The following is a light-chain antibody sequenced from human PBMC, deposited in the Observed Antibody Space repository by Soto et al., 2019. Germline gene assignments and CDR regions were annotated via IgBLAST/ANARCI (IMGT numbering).Light chain of an antibody. CDR3: GTWDSRLSVEV. CDR1: SSNIGNNY. V-gene: IGLV1-51*01. J-gene: IGLJ1*01. Sequence: QSVLTQPPSVSAAPGQKVTISCSGSSSNIGNNYVSSYQQLPGTAPKLLIYDNNNRPSGIPNRFSGSKSGTSATLGITGLQTGDEADYYCGTWDSRLSVEVFGTGTKLTVL. CDR2: DNN.